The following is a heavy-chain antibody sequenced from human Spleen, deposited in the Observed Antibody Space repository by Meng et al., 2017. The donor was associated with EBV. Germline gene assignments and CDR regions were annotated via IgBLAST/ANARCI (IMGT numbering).Heavy chain of an antibody. CDR2: ISAYNGNT. CDR1: GHTFTSYG. CDR3: ARGGTGYDYAFEY. V-gene: IGHV1-18*01. J-gene: IGHJ4*02. Sequence: QVQLVHSGAEVKKPGASVKVSCKASGHTFTSYGINWVRQAPGQGLEWMGRISAYNGNTDYAQKLQGRVTMTTDTSTSTAYMEVRSLRFDDTAVYSCARGGTGYDYAFEYWGQGSLVTVSS. D-gene: IGHD5-12*01.